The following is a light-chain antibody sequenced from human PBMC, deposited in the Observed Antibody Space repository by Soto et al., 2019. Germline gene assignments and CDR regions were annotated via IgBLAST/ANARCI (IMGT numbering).Light chain of an antibody. CDR1: QSVSSY. V-gene: IGKV3-11*01. J-gene: IGKJ1*01. Sequence: EIVLTQSPATLSLSPGERATHSCRASQSVSSYLAWYQQKPGQAPRLLIYDASNRATGIPARFSGSGSGTDFTLTISSLEPEDFAVYYCQQRSNWPQWTFGQGTKVEIK. CDR2: DAS. CDR3: QQRSNWPQWT.